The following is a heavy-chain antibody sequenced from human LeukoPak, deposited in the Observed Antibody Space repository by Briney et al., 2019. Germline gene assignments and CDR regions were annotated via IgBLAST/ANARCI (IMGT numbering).Heavy chain of an antibody. CDR2: IYYSGST. V-gene: IGHV4-59*01. CDR1: GCSISSYY. CDR3: AGRLWRRDGYNLSAFDI. Sequence: PSETLSLTCTVSGCSISSYYWNRIRQPPGKGLEWIGYIYYSGSTNYNPSLKSRVTLSVDTSKNLFSLKLRSVAAADTAVYYCAGRLWRRDGYNLSAFDIWGQGTMVTVSS. J-gene: IGHJ3*02. D-gene: IGHD5-24*01.